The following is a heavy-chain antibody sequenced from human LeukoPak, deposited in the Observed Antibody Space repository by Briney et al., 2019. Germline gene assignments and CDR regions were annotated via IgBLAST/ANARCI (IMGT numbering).Heavy chain of an antibody. D-gene: IGHD3-22*01. Sequence: VASVKVSCKASGYTFTSYYMHWVRQAPGQGLEWMGIINSSGGSTSYAQKFQGRVTMTRDTSTSTVYMELSSLRSEDTAVYYCARGSLTWYYYDSSGYVYWGQGTLVTVSS. V-gene: IGHV1-46*01. CDR2: INSSGGST. CDR1: GYTFTSYY. CDR3: ARGSLTWYYYDSSGYVY. J-gene: IGHJ4*02.